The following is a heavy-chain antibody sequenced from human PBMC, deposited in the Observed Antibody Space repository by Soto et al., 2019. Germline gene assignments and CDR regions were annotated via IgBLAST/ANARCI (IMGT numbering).Heavy chain of an antibody. CDR1: GYTFTGYY. CDR2: INPNSGGT. Sequence: ASVKVSCKASGYTFTGYYMHWVRQAPGQGLEWMGWINPNSGGTNYAQKFQGRVTMTRDTSISTAYMELSRLRSDDTAVYYCASPSSSSPGWFDYWGQGTLVTVSS. V-gene: IGHV1-2*02. CDR3: ASPSSSSPGWFDY. J-gene: IGHJ4*02. D-gene: IGHD2-15*01.